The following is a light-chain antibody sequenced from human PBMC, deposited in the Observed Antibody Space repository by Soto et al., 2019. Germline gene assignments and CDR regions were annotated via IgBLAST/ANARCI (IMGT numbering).Light chain of an antibody. Sequence: DIQMTQSPSTLSASVGDRVTITCRASQSVRSWLAWYQQKPGRAPKFLIYDASSLESGVPSRFSGSGSGTAVTLTISNLQPDDFATYYCQQYDNYPLTFGGGTKVEI. CDR1: QSVRSW. J-gene: IGKJ4*01. V-gene: IGKV1-5*01. CDR3: QQYDNYPLT. CDR2: DAS.